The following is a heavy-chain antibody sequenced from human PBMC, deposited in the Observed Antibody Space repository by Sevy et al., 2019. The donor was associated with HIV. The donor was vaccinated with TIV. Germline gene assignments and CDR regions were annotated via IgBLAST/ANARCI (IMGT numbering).Heavy chain of an antibody. CDR3: ASTPFHSSGYYPKGYYFDY. Sequence: GGSLRLSCAASGFTFSSYAMHWVRQAPGKGLEWVAVISYDGSNKYYADSVKGRFTISRDNSKNTLYLQMISLRAEDTAVYYCASTPFHSSGYYPKGYYFDYWGQGTLVTVSS. CDR2: ISYDGSNK. CDR1: GFTFSSYA. D-gene: IGHD3-22*01. J-gene: IGHJ4*02. V-gene: IGHV3-30-3*01.